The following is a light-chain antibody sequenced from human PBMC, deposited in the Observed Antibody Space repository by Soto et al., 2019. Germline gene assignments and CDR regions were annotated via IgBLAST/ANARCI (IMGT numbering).Light chain of an antibody. V-gene: IGKV1-6*01. CDR3: LQDHSGLS. CDR1: QDTGTD. J-gene: IGKJ4*01. Sequence: IRMTQSPSSLSASVGDRVTITCRASQDTGTDLGWYQQKPGKAPKLLIYATSILQGGVPSRFSGSGSGTDFTLTISNLQPEDFATYYCLQDHSGLSFGGGTKVEIK. CDR2: ATS.